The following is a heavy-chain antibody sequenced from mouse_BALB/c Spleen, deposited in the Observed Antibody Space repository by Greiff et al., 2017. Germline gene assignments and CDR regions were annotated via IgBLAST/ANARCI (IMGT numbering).Heavy chain of an antibody. Sequence: EVKLVESGGGLVKPGGSLKLSCAASGFTFSSYAMSWVRQTPEKRLEWVATISSGGSYTYYPDSVKGRFTISRDNAKNTLYLQMSSLRSEDKAMYYCARRRVNYYAMDYWGQGTSVTVSS. J-gene: IGHJ4*01. CDR1: GFTFSSYA. D-gene: IGHD2-1*01. CDR2: ISSGGSYT. V-gene: IGHV5-9-3*01. CDR3: ARRRVNYYAMDY.